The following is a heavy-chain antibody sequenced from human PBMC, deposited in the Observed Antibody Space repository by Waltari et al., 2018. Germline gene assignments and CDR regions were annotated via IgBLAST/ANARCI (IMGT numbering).Heavy chain of an antibody. V-gene: IGHV3-30*02. J-gene: IGHJ4*02. D-gene: IGHD3-16*02. Sequence: QLYLMESGGGVVQPGGSLSLSGEAFGSGFRTSGMHWVRQAPGKGLEWVAFMRYYGTDKYYLDSVRGRFTISRDNSKNTLYLQMTSLKTEDTAMYYCTTDQGDSYTFYSFDYWGQGTLVTVSS. CDR3: TTDQGDSYTFYSFDY. CDR1: GSGFRTSG. CDR2: MRYYGTDK.